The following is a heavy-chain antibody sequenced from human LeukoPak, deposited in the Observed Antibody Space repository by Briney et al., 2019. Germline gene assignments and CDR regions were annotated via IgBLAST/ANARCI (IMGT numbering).Heavy chain of an antibody. CDR2: IYYSGST. CDR1: GGSISSHY. V-gene: IGHV4-59*11. Sequence: PSETLSLTCTVSGGSISSHYWSWIRQPPGKGLEWIGYIYYSGSTNYNPSLKSRVTISVDTSKNQFSLKLSPVTAADTAVYYCARGGYSGYHPYWGDYFDYWGQGTLVTVSS. J-gene: IGHJ4*02. D-gene: IGHD5-12*01. CDR3: ARGGYSGYHPYWGDYFDY.